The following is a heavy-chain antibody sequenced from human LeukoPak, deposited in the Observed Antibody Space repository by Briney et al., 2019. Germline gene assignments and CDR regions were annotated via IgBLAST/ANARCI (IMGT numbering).Heavy chain of an antibody. V-gene: IGHV3-30-3*01. Sequence: GGSLRLSCAASGFTFSSYAMHWVRQAPGKGLEWVAVISYDGSNKYYADSVKGRFTISRDNSKNTLYLQMNSLRAEDTAVYYCARVLVRMVPAANDAFDIWGQGTMVTVSS. CDR2: ISYDGSNK. CDR3: ARVLVRMVPAANDAFDI. CDR1: GFTFSSYA. J-gene: IGHJ3*02. D-gene: IGHD2-2*01.